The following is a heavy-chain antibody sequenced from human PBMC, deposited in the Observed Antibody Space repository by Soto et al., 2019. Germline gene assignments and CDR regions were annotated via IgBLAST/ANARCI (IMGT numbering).Heavy chain of an antibody. D-gene: IGHD2-15*01. V-gene: IGHV4-59*04. CDR3: ARQCRGVTCHWFVP. CDR1: GASISTYY. Sequence: SETLSLTCTVSGASISTYYWSWIRQPPGKGLEWIGYIFYSGSTYYNPSLKSRVTISVDTSKNQFSLTLTSVTAADTAVYYCARQCRGVTCHWFVPWGQGTLVTVSS. CDR2: IFYSGST. J-gene: IGHJ5*02.